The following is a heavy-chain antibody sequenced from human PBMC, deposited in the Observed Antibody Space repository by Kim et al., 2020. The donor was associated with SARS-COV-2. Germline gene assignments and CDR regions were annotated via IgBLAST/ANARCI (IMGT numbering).Heavy chain of an antibody. CDR1: GYSFPNYW. CDR2: IYPGYSDT. Sequence: GESLKISCKGSGYSFPNYWIGWVRQMPGKGLEWMGIIYPGYSDTRYSPSFQGQVTISADKSMNTAYLQWSSLKASDTAMYYCARERGFCSSTTCYYYGLDVWGQGTTVTVSS. D-gene: IGHD2-2*01. J-gene: IGHJ6*02. CDR3: ARERGFCSSTTCYYYGLDV. V-gene: IGHV5-51*01.